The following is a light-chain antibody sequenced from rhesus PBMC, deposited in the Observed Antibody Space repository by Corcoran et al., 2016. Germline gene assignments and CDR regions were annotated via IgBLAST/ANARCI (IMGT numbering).Light chain of an antibody. V-gene: IGKV2-104*02. Sequence: DIVMTQTPLSLPVTPGEPASISCRSSQSLLDSEDGNTYLDWYLQKPGQSPQLLIYEVSNRASGVPDRCSVSGSDTDSTLKISRVEAEDVGVYYCMQSIEFPSFGQGTKVEIK. CDR1: QSLLDSEDGNTY. CDR2: EVS. J-gene: IGKJ2*01. CDR3: MQSIEFPS.